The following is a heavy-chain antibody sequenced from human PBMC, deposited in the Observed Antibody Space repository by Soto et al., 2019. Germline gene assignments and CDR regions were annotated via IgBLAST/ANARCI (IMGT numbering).Heavy chain of an antibody. J-gene: IGHJ6*02. Sequence: QVQLVQSGAEVKKPGASVKVSCKASGYTFTSYGISWVRQAPGQGLEWMGWISAYNGNTNYAQKLQGRVPMTTDTPTSTAYMEMRSLRSDDTAVYYCARCLAAVAGASYSGMDVWGQGTTVTVSS. D-gene: IGHD6-19*01. V-gene: IGHV1-18*01. CDR1: GYTFTSYG. CDR3: ARCLAAVAGASYSGMDV. CDR2: ISAYNGNT.